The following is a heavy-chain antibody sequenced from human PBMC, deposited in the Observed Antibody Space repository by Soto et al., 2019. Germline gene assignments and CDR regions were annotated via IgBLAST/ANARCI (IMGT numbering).Heavy chain of an antibody. D-gene: IGHD6-6*01. CDR1: GVTFSSYS. CDR2: ISSSSSYI. Sequence: GGSLRLSCAASGVTFSSYSMNWVRQAPGKGLEWVSSISSSSSYIYYADSVKGRFTISRDNAKNSLYLQMNSLRAEDTAVYYCARISIAALDYWGQGTPVTVSS. V-gene: IGHV3-21*01. J-gene: IGHJ4*02. CDR3: ARISIAALDY.